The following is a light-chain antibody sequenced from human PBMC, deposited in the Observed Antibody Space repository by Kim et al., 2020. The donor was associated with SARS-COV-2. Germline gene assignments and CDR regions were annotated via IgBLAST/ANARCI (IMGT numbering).Light chain of an antibody. CDR3: QIWDNGIRV. V-gene: IGLV3-9*01. Sequence: SVALGHTARLTCAGNNIGSKNVHWYQQNPGQAPVLVIYRDTHRPSGIPGRFSGSKSGNSATLTISGAQGGDEADYYCQIWDNGIRVFGGETQLTVL. J-gene: IGLJ3*02. CDR2: RDT. CDR1: NIGSKN.